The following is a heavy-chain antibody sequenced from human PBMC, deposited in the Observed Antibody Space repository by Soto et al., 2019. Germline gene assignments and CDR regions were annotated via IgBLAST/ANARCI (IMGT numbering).Heavy chain of an antibody. J-gene: IGHJ6*02. CDR2: IYPGDSDT. D-gene: IGHD3-16*02. CDR3: ARLIAPADDYYYYYGMDV. Sequence: GESLKISWQGSGYSFTSYWIGWVRQMPGKGLEWMGIIYPGDSDTRYSPSFQGQVTISADKSISTAYLQWSSLKASDTAMYYCARLIAPADDYYYYYGMDVWGQGTTVTVSS. CDR1: GYSFTSYW. V-gene: IGHV5-51*01.